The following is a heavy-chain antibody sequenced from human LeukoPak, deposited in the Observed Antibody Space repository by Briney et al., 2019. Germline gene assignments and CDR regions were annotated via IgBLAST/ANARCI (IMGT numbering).Heavy chain of an antibody. J-gene: IGHJ4*02. V-gene: IGHV3-66*01. CDR2: IYSGGST. Sequence: GGSLRLSCAASGFTVSSNYMSWVRQAPGKGLEWVSVIYSGGSTYYADSVKGRFTISRDNSKNTLYLQMNSPRAEDTAVYYCARDTQLPYYFDYWGQGTLVTVSS. CDR3: ARDTQLPYYFDY. CDR1: GFTVSSNY. D-gene: IGHD4-23*01.